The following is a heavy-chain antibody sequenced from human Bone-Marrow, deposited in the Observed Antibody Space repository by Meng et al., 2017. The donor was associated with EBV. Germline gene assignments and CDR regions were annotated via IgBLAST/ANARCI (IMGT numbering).Heavy chain of an antibody. CDR1: GFTFSDHY. CDR3: AKEIAAAGH. V-gene: IGHV3-11*01. CDR2: ISGSGATI. D-gene: IGHD6-13*01. Sequence: QVELVESGGGLVKPGGSLRLSCAASGFTFSDHYMSWIRQAPGKGLEWISYISGSGATIYYADSVKGRITVSRDNAKSSLSLQMNSLRAEDTAVYYCAKEIAAAGHWGQGTLVTVSS. J-gene: IGHJ4*02.